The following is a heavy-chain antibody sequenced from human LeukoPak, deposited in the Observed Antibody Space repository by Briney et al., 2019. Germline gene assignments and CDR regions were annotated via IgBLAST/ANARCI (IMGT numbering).Heavy chain of an antibody. Sequence: GGSLRLSCAASGFTFSSYAMSWVRQAPGKGLEWVSSISSSSSYIYYADSVKGRFTISRDNAKNSLYLQMNSLRAEDTAVYYCARFYPSYFDYWGQGTLVTVSS. V-gene: IGHV3-21*01. CDR3: ARFYPSYFDY. J-gene: IGHJ4*02. CDR2: ISSSSSYI. D-gene: IGHD2/OR15-2a*01. CDR1: GFTFSSYA.